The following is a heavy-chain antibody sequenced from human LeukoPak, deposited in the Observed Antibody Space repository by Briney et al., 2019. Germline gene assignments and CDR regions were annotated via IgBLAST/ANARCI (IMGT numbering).Heavy chain of an antibody. J-gene: IGHJ4*02. D-gene: IGHD2-2*01. CDR1: GGSFSGYY. V-gene: IGHV4-34*01. CDR3: ARVTYCSSTSCYSRGRPNYFDY. CDR2: INHSGST. Sequence: SETLSLTCAVYGGSFSGYYWSWIRHPPGKGLEWIGEINHSGSTNYNPSLKSRVTISVDTSKNQFSLKLSSVTAADTAVYYCARVTYCSSTSCYSRGRPNYFDYWGQGTLVTVSS.